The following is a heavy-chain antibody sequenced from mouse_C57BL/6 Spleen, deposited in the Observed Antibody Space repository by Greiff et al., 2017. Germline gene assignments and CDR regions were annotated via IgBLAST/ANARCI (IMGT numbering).Heavy chain of an antibody. V-gene: IGHV1-82*01. J-gene: IGHJ3*01. CDR1: GYAFSSSW. CDR2: IYPGDGDT. CDR3: GSQLGRAAWFAC. Sequence: QVQLQQSGPELVKPGASVKISCKASGYAFSSSWMNWVKQRPGKGLEWIGRIYPGDGDTNYNGKFKGKATLTADKSSSTAYMQLSSLTSEDSAVYFCGSQLGRAAWFACWGQGTLVTVSA. D-gene: IGHD4-1*02.